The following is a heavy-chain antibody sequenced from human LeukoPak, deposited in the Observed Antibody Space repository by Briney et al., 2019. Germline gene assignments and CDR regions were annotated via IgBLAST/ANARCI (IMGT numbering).Heavy chain of an antibody. J-gene: IGHJ4*02. D-gene: IGHD4-11*01. CDR3: ARVYSNYVDY. Sequence: GGSLRPSCAASGFTVSSNYMSWIRQAPGKGLEWVSVIYSGGSTYYADSVKGRFTISRDNSKNTLYLQMNSLRAEDTAVYYCARVYSNYVDYWGQGTLVTVSS. CDR2: IYSGGST. CDR1: GFTVSSNY. V-gene: IGHV3-66*02.